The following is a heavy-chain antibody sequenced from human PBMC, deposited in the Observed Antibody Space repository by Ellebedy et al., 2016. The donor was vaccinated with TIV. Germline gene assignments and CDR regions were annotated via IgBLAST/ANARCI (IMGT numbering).Heavy chain of an antibody. CDR2: INHSVST. D-gene: IGHD4-17*01. J-gene: IGHJ4*02. Sequence: MPSETLSLTCAVYVWSFSVYSWTWISQPQGRGLGWVGAINHSVSTNYNPSLKSRATISVDTSKNQFSLTLSSVTAADTAVYYCALYGDYALHFVYWGQGTLVTVSS. CDR3: ALYGDYALHFVY. V-gene: IGHV4-34*01. CDR1: VWSFSVYS.